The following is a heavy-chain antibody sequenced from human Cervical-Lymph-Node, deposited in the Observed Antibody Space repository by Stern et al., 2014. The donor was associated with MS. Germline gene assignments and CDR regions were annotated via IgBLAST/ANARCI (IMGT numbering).Heavy chain of an antibody. CDR1: GDSISSYTHY. CDR3: AKHACTGAACPFDL. Sequence: QLQLQESGPGLVKPSETLSLTCAVSGDSISSYTHYWAWIRQPPGKGLEWIGSVYYSGATYYNPSLKSPVTISVHTPKNPFPLGLTSVTAADTAVYYCAKHACTGAACPFDLWGQGTLVTVSS. V-gene: IGHV4-39*01. CDR2: VYYSGAT. D-gene: IGHD2-8*02. J-gene: IGHJ4*02.